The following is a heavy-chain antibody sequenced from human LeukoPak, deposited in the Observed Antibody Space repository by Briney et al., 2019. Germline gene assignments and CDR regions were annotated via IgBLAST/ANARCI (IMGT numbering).Heavy chain of an antibody. Sequence: GGSLRLSCAASGFTFSSYAMSWVRQAPGKGLEWVSAISGSGGSTYYADSVKGRFTISRDNSKNTLYLQVNSLRAEDTAVYYCAKWVRQQLVYFDYWGQGTLVTVSS. D-gene: IGHD6-13*01. CDR1: GFTFSSYA. CDR3: AKWVRQQLVYFDY. J-gene: IGHJ4*02. CDR2: ISGSGGST. V-gene: IGHV3-23*01.